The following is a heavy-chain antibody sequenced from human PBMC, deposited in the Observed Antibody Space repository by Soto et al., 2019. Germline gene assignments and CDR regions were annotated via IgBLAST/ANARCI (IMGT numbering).Heavy chain of an antibody. Sequence: PSETLSLTCAVYGGSFSGYYWSWIRQPPGKGLERIGEINHSGSTNYNPSLKSRVTISVDTSKNQFSLKLSSVTAADTAVYYCARGSVWFGEYSIDYWGQGTLVTAPQ. V-gene: IGHV4-34*01. D-gene: IGHD3-10*01. CDR3: ARGSVWFGEYSIDY. J-gene: IGHJ4*02. CDR2: INHSGST. CDR1: GGSFSGYY.